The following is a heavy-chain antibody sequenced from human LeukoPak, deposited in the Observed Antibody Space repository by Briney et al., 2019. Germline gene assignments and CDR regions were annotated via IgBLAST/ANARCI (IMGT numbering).Heavy chain of an antibody. CDR2: ISSSSSYI. CDR1: GFTFSRYS. D-gene: IGHD2-15*01. CDR3: ARERVVVVAATERFVY. J-gene: IGHJ4*02. V-gene: IGHV3-21*01. Sequence: PGGSLSLSCAASGFTFSRYSMNWVRQAPGQGMVWVSPISSSSSYIYYADSVKSRFTISRDNAKNTLYLLMNSLRAEDTAVYDCARERVVVVAATERFVYWGQGTLVTVSS.